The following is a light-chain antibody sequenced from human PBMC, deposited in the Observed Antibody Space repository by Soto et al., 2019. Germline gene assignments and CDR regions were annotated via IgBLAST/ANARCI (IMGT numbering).Light chain of an antibody. Sequence: EIVLTQSPGTLSLSPGERATLSCRASQSVSYSYLAWYQQKPGQAPRLLIYGASGRATGIPDRFSGSGSGTDFTLTISRLEPEDFAVYYCQQYGSSPYTFGQGTKLEI. CDR1: QSVSYSY. V-gene: IGKV3-20*01. J-gene: IGKJ2*01. CDR3: QQYGSSPYT. CDR2: GAS.